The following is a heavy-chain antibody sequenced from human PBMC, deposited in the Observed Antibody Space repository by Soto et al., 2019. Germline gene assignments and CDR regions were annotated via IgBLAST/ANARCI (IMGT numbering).Heavy chain of an antibody. CDR1: GYTFTSYG. CDR2: SSAYYGNT. CDR3: ARDRGASGMDV. V-gene: IGHV1-18*01. Sequence: QVQLVQAGAEVKKPGASVKVSCKASGYTFTSYGISWVRQAPGQGLEWMGWSSAYYGNTNYAQKLQGRVTMTTDTSTRIDYMELRSLRYDDTAVYYFARDRGASGMDVWGQGTTVSVSS. J-gene: IGHJ6*02.